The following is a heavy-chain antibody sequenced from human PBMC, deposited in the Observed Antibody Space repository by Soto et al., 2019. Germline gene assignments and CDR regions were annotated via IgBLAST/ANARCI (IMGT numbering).Heavy chain of an antibody. CDR2: IKSKTDGGTT. CDR1: GFTFSNAW. CDR3: TPDRVTMIVVLIGYS. Sequence: GGSLRLSCAASGFTFSNAWMSWVRQAPGKGLEWVGRIKSKTDGGTTDYAAPAKGRFTISRDDSKNTLYLQMNSLKTEHTAGYYCTPDRVTMIVVLIGYSWGQGTLVTISS. D-gene: IGHD3-22*01. J-gene: IGHJ4*02. V-gene: IGHV3-15*01.